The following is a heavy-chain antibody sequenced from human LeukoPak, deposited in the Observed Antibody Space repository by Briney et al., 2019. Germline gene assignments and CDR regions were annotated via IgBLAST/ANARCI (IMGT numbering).Heavy chain of an antibody. V-gene: IGHV3-48*01. Sequence: PGGSLRLSCAASGFTFSPYSMNWVRQAPGKGLEWISYISSSSTTIYYADSVKGRFTISRDNAKNSLYLQMNSLRAEDTAVYYCPLELGEGFDYWGQGTLVTVSS. CDR1: GFTFSPYS. J-gene: IGHJ4*02. CDR2: ISSSSTTI. D-gene: IGHD1-7*01. CDR3: PLELGEGFDY.